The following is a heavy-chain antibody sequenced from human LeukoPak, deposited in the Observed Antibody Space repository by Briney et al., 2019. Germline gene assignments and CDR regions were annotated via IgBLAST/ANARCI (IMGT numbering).Heavy chain of an antibody. CDR2: INHSGST. CDR1: GGSFSGYY. D-gene: IGHD5-18*01. Sequence: PSETLSLTYAVYGGSFSGYYWSWIRQPPGKGLEWIGEINHSGSTNYNPSLKSRVTISVDTSKNQFSLKLSSVTAADTAVYYCARVRIQLWQKYYFDYWGQGTLVTVSS. J-gene: IGHJ4*02. V-gene: IGHV4-34*01. CDR3: ARVRIQLWQKYYFDY.